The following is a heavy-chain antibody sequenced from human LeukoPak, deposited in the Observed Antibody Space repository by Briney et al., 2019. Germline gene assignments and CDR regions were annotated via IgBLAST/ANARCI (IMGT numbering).Heavy chain of an antibody. J-gene: IGHJ3*02. V-gene: IGHV3-30*02. Sequence: GGSLRLSCTGSGFHFSNFGMHWVRQAPCKGLETVTFIRYDGSTTYYADSVKGRFTISRDNSRNMVYLQMSSLKAEDTAVYYCAKEIYCTATTCQGNDAFHIWGQGTVVTVS. CDR2: IRYDGSTT. CDR1: GFHFSNFG. D-gene: IGHD2-8*02. CDR3: AKEIYCTATTCQGNDAFHI.